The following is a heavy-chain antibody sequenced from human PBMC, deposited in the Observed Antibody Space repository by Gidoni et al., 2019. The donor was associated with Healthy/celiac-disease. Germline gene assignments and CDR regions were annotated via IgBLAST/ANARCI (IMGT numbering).Heavy chain of an antibody. J-gene: IGHJ4*02. Sequence: QVQLQESGSGLVKPSETLSRTCTVPGGSLSSYYWSWIRQPPGKGLEWIGYIYSSGSTNYNPTLKSRVTISVDTSKNQFSLKLSSVTAADTAVYYCARHDELLELGVGNFDYWGQGTLVTVSS. V-gene: IGHV4-59*08. CDR3: ARHDELLELGVGNFDY. D-gene: IGHD1-7*01. CDR1: GGSLSSYY. CDR2: IYSSGST.